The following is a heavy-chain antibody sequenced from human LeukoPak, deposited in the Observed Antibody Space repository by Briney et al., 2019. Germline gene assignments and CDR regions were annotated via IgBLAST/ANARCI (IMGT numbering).Heavy chain of an antibody. CDR3: AREGNCSSTSCYAFDP. J-gene: IGHJ5*02. CDR1: GGTFSSYA. D-gene: IGHD2-2*01. Sequence: ASVKVSCKTSGGTFSSYAITWVRQAPGQGLEWMGGISPIFGTANYAQKFQGRVTITADESTSTAYMELSSLRSEDTAVYYCAREGNCSSTSCYAFDPWGQGTLVNVSS. V-gene: IGHV1-69*13. CDR2: ISPIFGTA.